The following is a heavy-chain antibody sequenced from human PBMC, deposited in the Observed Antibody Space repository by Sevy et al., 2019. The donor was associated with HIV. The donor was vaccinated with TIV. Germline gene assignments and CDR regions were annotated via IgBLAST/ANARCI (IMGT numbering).Heavy chain of an antibody. CDR2: IYSNGST. CDR3: ARGKSGYGYGLDY. Sequence: GGSLRLSCAASGFPVSSNYMSWVRQAPGKGLEWVSVIYSNGSTYKADSVKGRFIISRDNSKNTLYLQMNCMRVEDTAVYYCARGKSGYGYGLDYWGQGTLVTVSS. V-gene: IGHV3-66*01. CDR1: GFPVSSNY. J-gene: IGHJ4*02. D-gene: IGHD5-18*01.